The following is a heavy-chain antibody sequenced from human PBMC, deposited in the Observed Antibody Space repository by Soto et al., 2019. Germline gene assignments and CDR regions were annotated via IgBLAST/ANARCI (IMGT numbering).Heavy chain of an antibody. J-gene: IGHJ4*02. CDR1: GFTFSSYG. V-gene: IGHV3-30*18. Sequence: GGSLRLSCAASGFTFSSYGMHWVRQAPGKGLEWVAVISYDGSNKYYADSVKGRFTISRDNSKNTLYLQMNSLRAEDTAVYYCAKDQSRVLLWFGGPSDYWGQGTLVTVSS. CDR3: AKDQSRVLLWFGGPSDY. D-gene: IGHD3-10*01. CDR2: ISYDGSNK.